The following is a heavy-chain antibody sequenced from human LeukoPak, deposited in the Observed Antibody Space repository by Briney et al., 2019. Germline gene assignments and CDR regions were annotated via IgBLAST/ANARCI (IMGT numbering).Heavy chain of an antibody. CDR3: AKLRVGPNGSRGYFDY. CDR2: ISGSGGST. J-gene: IGHJ4*02. D-gene: IGHD1-26*01. CDR1: GFTFSSYA. Sequence: GGSLRLSCAASGFTFSSYAMSWVRQAPGKGLEWVSAISGSGGSTYYADSVKGRFTISRDNSKNTLYLQMNSLRAEDTAVYYCAKLRVGPNGSRGYFDYWGQGTLVTVSS. V-gene: IGHV3-23*01.